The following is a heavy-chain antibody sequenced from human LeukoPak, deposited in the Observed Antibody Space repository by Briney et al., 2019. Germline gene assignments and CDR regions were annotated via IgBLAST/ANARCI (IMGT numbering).Heavy chain of an antibody. CDR2: ISGSGGST. J-gene: IGHJ5*02. Sequence: GGSLRLSCAASGFTFSSYAMSWVRQAPGKGLEWVSAISGSGGSTYYADSVKGRFTISRDNSKNTLYLQMNSLRAEDTAVYYCAKDWVSSAEVVVVPAANFGCDPWGQGTLVTVSS. D-gene: IGHD2-2*01. CDR1: GFTFSSYA. CDR3: AKDWVSSAEVVVVPAANFGCDP. V-gene: IGHV3-23*01.